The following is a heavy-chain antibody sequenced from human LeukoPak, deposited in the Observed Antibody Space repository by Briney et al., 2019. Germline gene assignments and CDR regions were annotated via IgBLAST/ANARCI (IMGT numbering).Heavy chain of an antibody. D-gene: IGHD6-19*01. CDR1: GGSISSSNW. CDR3: ARDRGYSSGWYESDAFDI. V-gene: IGHV4-4*02. CDR2: IYHSGST. Sequence: SETLSLTCAVSGGSISSSNWWSWVRQPPGKGLEWIGEIYHSGSTNYNPSLKRRVTISVDKSKNQFSLKLSSVTAADTAVYYCARDRGYSSGWYESDAFDIWGQGTMVTVSS. J-gene: IGHJ3*02.